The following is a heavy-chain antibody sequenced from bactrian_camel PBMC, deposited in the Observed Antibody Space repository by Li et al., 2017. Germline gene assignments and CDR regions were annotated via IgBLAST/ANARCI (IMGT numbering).Heavy chain of an antibody. V-gene: IGHV3S1*01. CDR3: ATWIWYGSSWYAYQY. Sequence: HVQLVESGGGSVRAGGSLRLSCVASDYVYHAWCMGWFRQAPGKGLEWVSDINSSGRTTNYADSVKGRFTISRDNAKNTVYLRMNSLKSEDTALYFCATWIWYGSSWYAYQYWGPGTQVTVS. D-gene: IGHD6*01. CDR2: INSSGRTT. CDR1: DYVYHAWC. J-gene: IGHJ4*01.